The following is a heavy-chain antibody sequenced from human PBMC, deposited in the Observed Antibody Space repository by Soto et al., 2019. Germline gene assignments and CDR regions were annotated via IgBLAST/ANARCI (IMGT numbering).Heavy chain of an antibody. CDR3: ASDSYHTSGHSADFDY. V-gene: IGHV3-48*01. Sequence: EVQLVESGGGLVQPGGSLRLSCAASGFTFSSYSMNWVRQAPGKGLEWVSYISSSSSTIYYADSVKGRFTISRDNANNPLSIHMNSLRAENTPVYYCASDSYHTSGHSADFDYWGQRPLVIVSS. D-gene: IGHD3-22*01. CDR1: GFTFSSYS. CDR2: ISSSSSTI. J-gene: IGHJ4*02.